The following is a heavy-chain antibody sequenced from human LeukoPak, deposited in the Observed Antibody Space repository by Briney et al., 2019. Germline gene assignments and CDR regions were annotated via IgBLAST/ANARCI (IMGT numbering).Heavy chain of an antibody. J-gene: IGHJ4*02. V-gene: IGHV1-18*01. Sequence: ASVKVSCKASGYTFTGYGISWVRQAPGQGLEWMGWISAYNGNTNYAQKLQGRVTMTTDTSTSTAYMELRSLRSDDTAVYYCARVGSLGYDFWSGYQHFDYWGQGTLVTVSS. CDR2: ISAYNGNT. D-gene: IGHD3-3*01. CDR1: GYTFTGYG. CDR3: ARVGSLGYDFWSGYQHFDY.